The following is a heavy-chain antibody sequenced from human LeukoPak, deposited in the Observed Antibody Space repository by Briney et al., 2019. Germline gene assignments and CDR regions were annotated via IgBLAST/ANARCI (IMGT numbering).Heavy chain of an antibody. CDR2: IHYSRST. Sequence: SETLSLTCTVSGGSISSYYWSWIRQSPGKGLEWFRDIHYSRSTNYKPSLKRRVTISVDTSKNKFSLKLSSVSPPDTAVYYCARSQHGDYYYYYYMDVWGKGTTVTISS. J-gene: IGHJ6*03. D-gene: IGHD4-17*01. CDR3: ARSQHGDYYYYYYMDV. V-gene: IGHV4-59*12. CDR1: GGSISSYY.